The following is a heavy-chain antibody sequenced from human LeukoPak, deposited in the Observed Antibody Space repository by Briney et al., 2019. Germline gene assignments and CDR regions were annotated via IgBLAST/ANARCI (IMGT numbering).Heavy chain of an antibody. CDR1: GGSISSGDYY. Sequence: SQTLSLTCTVSGGSISSGDYYWSWIRQPPGKGLEWIGYIYYSGSTYYNPSLKSRVTISVDTSKNQFSLKLSSVTAADTAVYYCARGLGYCSGGSCYFPYYFDYWCQGTLVTVSS. V-gene: IGHV4-30-4*08. CDR3: ARGLGYCSGGSCYFPYYFDY. D-gene: IGHD2-15*01. J-gene: IGHJ4*02. CDR2: IYYSGST.